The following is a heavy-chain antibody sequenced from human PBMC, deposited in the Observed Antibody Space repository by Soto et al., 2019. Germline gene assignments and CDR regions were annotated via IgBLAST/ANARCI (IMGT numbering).Heavy chain of an antibody. CDR3: ARDNGMAGSFDP. CDR2: ITGSSATI. Sequence: EMQLVESGGGLVQPGESLRLSCAASGFTFSAYSMNWVRQAPGKGLEWISYITGSSATIYYADSVKGRFTISRDNAKNLLYLQMNSLRDEDTAIYFCARDNGMAGSFDPWGQGTLVTVSS. J-gene: IGHJ5*02. D-gene: IGHD2-8*01. V-gene: IGHV3-48*02. CDR1: GFTFSAYS.